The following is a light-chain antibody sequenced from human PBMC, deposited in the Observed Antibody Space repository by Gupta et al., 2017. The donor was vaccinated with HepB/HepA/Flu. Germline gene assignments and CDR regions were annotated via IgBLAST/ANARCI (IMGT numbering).Light chain of an antibody. J-gene: IGKJ4*01. CDR3: QQRSDRPLT. CDR1: QSISRY. Sequence: EIVLTQSPDTLSLSPGERATLSCRASQSISRYLAWYQQKPGQAPRLLIYDASNRATGIPARFSGSGSGTDFTLTISSLEPEDFAVYYCQQRSDRPLTFGGGTKVEI. V-gene: IGKV3-11*01. CDR2: DAS.